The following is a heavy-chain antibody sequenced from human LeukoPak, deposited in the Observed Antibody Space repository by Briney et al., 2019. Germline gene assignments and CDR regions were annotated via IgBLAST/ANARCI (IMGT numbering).Heavy chain of an antibody. Sequence: PGGSLRLSCAASGFTFSTYAMSWVRQAPGKGLEWVSGISGLSGSTYYADSVKGRFTVSRDNSKSTLYLQMNSLRAEDTAVYYCAKAIQGHTSSSYAYWGQGTLVTVSS. D-gene: IGHD6-13*01. J-gene: IGHJ4*02. CDR1: GFTFSTYA. V-gene: IGHV3-23*01. CDR2: ISGLSGST. CDR3: AKAIQGHTSSSYAY.